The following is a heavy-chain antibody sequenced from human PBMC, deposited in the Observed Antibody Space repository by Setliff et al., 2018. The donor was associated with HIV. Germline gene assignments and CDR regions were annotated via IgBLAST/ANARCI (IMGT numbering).Heavy chain of an antibody. CDR1: GGSISSHY. CDR2: IYYNGIT. J-gene: IGHJ1*01. CDR3: ARAGYYGSASYWEYFQH. V-gene: IGHV4-59*11. Sequence: SETLSLTCTVSGGSISSHYWSWIRQPPGKGLEWIGSIYYNGITNYNPSLKSRVTVSVDTSKNQFSLKLSSVTAADTAVYYCARAGYYGSASYWEYFQHWGQGTLVTVSS. D-gene: IGHD3-22*01.